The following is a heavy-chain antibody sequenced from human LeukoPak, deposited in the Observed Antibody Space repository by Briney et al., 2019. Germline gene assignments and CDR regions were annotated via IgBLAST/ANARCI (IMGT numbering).Heavy chain of an antibody. Sequence: GGSLRLSCAASGFTFSSYSMNWVRQAPGKGLGWVSSISSSSSYIYYADSVKGRFTISRDNAKNSLYLQMNSLRAEDTAVYYCARDVSSGYYSRRKYFDYWGQGTLVTVSS. V-gene: IGHV3-21*01. J-gene: IGHJ4*02. CDR2: ISSSSSYI. CDR3: ARDVSSGYYSRRKYFDY. D-gene: IGHD3-22*01. CDR1: GFTFSSYS.